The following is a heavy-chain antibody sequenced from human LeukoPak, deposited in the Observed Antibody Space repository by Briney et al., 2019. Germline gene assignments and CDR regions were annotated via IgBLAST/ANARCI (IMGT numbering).Heavy chain of an antibody. Sequence: SETLSLTCAVYGGSFSGYYWSWIRQPPGKGLEWIGEINHSGSTNYNPSLKSRVTISVDTSNNQFSLRLSSVTAADTAVYYCARDSYTGNYFEDTFDIWGQGTMVTVSS. D-gene: IGHD1-26*01. CDR1: GGSFSGYY. CDR3: ARDSYTGNYFEDTFDI. V-gene: IGHV4-34*01. J-gene: IGHJ3*02. CDR2: INHSGST.